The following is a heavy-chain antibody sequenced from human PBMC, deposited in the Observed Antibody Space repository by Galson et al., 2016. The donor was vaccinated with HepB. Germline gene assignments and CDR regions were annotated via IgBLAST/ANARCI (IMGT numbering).Heavy chain of an antibody. Sequence: SLRLSCAASGFTVSNNYMSWVRQAPGKGLEWVSVIYSGGRTYYADSVKGRFTISRDNSKNTLYLQLKSLRADDTAVYYCAKGPQYYFDSSDYFDYWGQGTLVTVPA. J-gene: IGHJ4*02. D-gene: IGHD3-22*01. CDR1: GFTVSNNY. CDR2: IYSGGRT. CDR3: AKGPQYYFDSSDYFDY. V-gene: IGHV3-53*01.